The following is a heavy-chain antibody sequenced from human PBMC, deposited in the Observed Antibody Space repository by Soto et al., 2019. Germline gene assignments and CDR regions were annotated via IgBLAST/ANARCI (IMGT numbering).Heavy chain of an antibody. D-gene: IGHD2-15*01. Sequence: PGESLKISCKGSGYSFTSYWISWVRQMPGKGLEWMGRIDPSDSYTNYSPSFQGHVTISADKSISTAYLQWSSLKASDTAMYYCARQRRYCSGGSCSPGWGQGTLVTVSS. V-gene: IGHV5-10-1*01. J-gene: IGHJ4*02. CDR1: GYSFTSYW. CDR3: ARQRRYCSGGSCSPG. CDR2: IDPSDSYT.